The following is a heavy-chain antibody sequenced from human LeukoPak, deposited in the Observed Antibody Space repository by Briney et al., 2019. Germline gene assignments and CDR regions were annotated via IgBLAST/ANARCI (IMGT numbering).Heavy chain of an antibody. CDR1: GFTFSSYA. J-gene: IGHJ4*02. CDR2: ISGSGGNT. D-gene: IGHD3-10*01. V-gene: IGHV3-23*01. CDR3: AKDRDITMVRGVTFD. Sequence: GGSLRLSCAASGFTFSSYAMSWVRQAPGKGLEWGSGISGSGGNTYYADSVKGRFTISRDNSKNTLYLQMSSLRAEDTAVYYCAKDRDITMVRGVTFDWGQGTLVTVSS.